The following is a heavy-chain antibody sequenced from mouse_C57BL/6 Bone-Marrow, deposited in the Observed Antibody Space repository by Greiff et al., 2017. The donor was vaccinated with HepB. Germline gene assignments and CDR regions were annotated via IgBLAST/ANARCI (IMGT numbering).Heavy chain of an antibody. CDR1: GYTFTSYW. J-gene: IGHJ1*03. Sequence: VQGVESGAELVKPGASVKLSCKASGYTFTSYWMHWVKQRPGQGLEWIGMIHPNSGSTNYNEKFKSKATLTVDKSSSTAYMQLSSLTSEDSAVYYCAKEGFTTSFDVWGTGTTVTVSS. V-gene: IGHV1-64*01. CDR3: AKEGFTTSFDV. D-gene: IGHD1-1*01. CDR2: IHPNSGST.